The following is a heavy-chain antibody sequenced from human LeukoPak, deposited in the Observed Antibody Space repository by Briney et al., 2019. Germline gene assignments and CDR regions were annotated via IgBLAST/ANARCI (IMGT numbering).Heavy chain of an antibody. CDR1: GFTFSSHE. V-gene: IGHV3-48*03. D-gene: IGHD6-19*01. Sequence: QAGGSLRLSCAASGFTFSSHEVNWVRQAPGKGLECVSYISSSGSIKYYADSVKGRFTISRDNAKNSLYLQMNSLRAEDTAVYYCARDPGWQWLPRAPHQLDYWGQGTLVTVSS. J-gene: IGHJ4*02. CDR2: ISSSGSIK. CDR3: ARDPGWQWLPRAPHQLDY.